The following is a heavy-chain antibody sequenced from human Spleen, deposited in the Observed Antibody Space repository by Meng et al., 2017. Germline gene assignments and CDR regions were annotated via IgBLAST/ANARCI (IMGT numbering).Heavy chain of an antibody. CDR1: GYTFTSSA. D-gene: IGHD1-7*01. V-gene: IGHV7-4-1*02. Sequence: QVQLVQDGSELKYTGSSVNVSCNASGYTFTSSAMNLVRQSTGQGSEWMGGINTNTGNPTYAQGFTGRFVFSLDTSVSTAYLQNSSLKAEDTAVYYCARDLRGNYGVEYWGQGTLVTVSS. J-gene: IGHJ4*02. CDR2: INTNTGNP. CDR3: ARDLRGNYGVEY.